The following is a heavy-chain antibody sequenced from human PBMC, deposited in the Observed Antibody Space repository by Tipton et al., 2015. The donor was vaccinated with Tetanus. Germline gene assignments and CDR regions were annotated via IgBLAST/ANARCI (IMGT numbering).Heavy chain of an antibody. J-gene: IGHJ6*02. Sequence: TLSLTCTVSGGSISTYYWSWIRQPPGKGLEWIGYIFYSGNTNYNPSLKTRVTISVDTSKNQFSLKLSSVTAADTAVYYCARDRGLTTGGGIGMDVRGQGTTVTVSS. CDR3: ARDRGLTTGGGIGMDV. CDR1: GGSISTYY. CDR2: IFYSGNT. V-gene: IGHV4-59*01. D-gene: IGHD4-17*01.